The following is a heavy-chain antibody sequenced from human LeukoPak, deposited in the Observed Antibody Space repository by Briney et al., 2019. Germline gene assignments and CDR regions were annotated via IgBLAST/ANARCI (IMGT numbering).Heavy chain of an antibody. CDR3: ARHTVGPTGGFDY. Sequence: RPSETLSLTCSVSGGSVTSSSSYWGWIRQPPGKGLEWIATIDNSGTTYYNAPLKSRVTISVDTSKNQFSLKLSSVIAAETAVYYCARHTVGPTGGFDYWGQGTLVTVSS. CDR2: IDNSGTT. V-gene: IGHV4-39*01. D-gene: IGHD1-26*01. J-gene: IGHJ4*02. CDR1: GGSVTSSSSY.